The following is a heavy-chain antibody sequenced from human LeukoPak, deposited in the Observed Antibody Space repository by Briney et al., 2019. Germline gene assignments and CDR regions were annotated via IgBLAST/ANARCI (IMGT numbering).Heavy chain of an antibody. V-gene: IGHV1-69*05. CDR2: IIPIFGTA. J-gene: IGHJ6*03. Sequence: GASVKVSCKASGGTFSSYAISWVRQAPGEGLEWMGRIIPIFGTANYAQKVQGRDTITTDESTSTAYMELSSLRSEDTAVYYCARVVAGYSSSAQRYYYYMDVWGKGTTVTVSS. D-gene: IGHD6-6*01. CDR1: GGTFSSYA. CDR3: ARVVAGYSSSAQRYYYYMDV.